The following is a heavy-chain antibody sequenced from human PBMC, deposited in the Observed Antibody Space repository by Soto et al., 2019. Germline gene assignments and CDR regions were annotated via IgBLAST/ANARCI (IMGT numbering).Heavy chain of an antibody. Sequence: PSETLSLTCTVSGGSITSSYWSWIRRPPGKGLEWIAYIYDAGISGYTPSTYYNPSLKSRLIIPIDTSKNQFSLKVGSVTAADTAVYYCASSSLYGMDVWGQGTTVTVSS. CDR3: ASSSLYGMDV. D-gene: IGHD1-1*01. CDR1: GGSITSSY. CDR2: IYDAGISGYTPST. V-gene: IGHV4-59*04. J-gene: IGHJ6*02.